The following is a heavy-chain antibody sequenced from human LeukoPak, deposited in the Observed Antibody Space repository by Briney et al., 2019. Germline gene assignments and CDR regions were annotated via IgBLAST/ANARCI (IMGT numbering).Heavy chain of an antibody. CDR2: ISWNSANI. J-gene: IGHJ4*02. D-gene: IGHD3-3*01. Sequence: GRSLRLSCVASGFTFDDFAMHWVRQAPGKGLEWVSSISWNSANIAQADSVKGRFTVSRDNAKNSLYLQMNSLRFEDMALYFCAKASTHDLVPSIDYWGKGTLVTVSA. V-gene: IGHV3-9*03. CDR3: AKASTHDLVPSIDY. CDR1: GFTFDDFA.